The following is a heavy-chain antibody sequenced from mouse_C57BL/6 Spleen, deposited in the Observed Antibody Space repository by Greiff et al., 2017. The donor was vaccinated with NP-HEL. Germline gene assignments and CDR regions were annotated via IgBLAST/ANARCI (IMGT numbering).Heavy chain of an antibody. CDR2: IYPGSGNT. J-gene: IGHJ1*03. CDR3: AREQYYYGSSHWYFDV. Sequence: VKLMESGAELVRPGASVKLSCKASGYTFTDYYINWVKQRPGQGLEWIARIYPGSGNTYYNEKFKGKATLTAEKSSSTAYMQLSSLTSEDSAVYFCAREQYYYGSSHWYFDVWGTGTTVTVSS. CDR1: GYTFTDYY. V-gene: IGHV1-76*01. D-gene: IGHD1-1*01.